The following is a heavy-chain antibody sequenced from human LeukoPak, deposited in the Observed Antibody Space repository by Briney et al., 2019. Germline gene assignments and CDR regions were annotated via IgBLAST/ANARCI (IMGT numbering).Heavy chain of an antibody. D-gene: IGHD2-21*02. CDR1: GFTFNNYG. CDR3: AKETELTVSALFDH. CDR2: ISGSGGST. J-gene: IGHJ4*02. Sequence: GGSLRLSCAASGFTFNNYGMSWVRQAPGKGLEWVSAISGSGGSTFYADSVKGRFTISRDSSKNTLLLQLNSLRAEDTAVYYCAKETELTVSALFDHWGQGTLVTVSS. V-gene: IGHV3-23*01.